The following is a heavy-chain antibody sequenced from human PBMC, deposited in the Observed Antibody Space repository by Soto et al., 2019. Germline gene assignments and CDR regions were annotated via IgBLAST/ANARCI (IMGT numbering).Heavy chain of an antibody. J-gene: IGHJ3*02. D-gene: IGHD3-16*01. CDR2: IKSKTDGGTT. V-gene: IGHV3-15*01. CDR1: GFTFSNAW. Sequence: GGSLRLSCAASGFTFSNAWMSWVRQAPGKGLEWVGRIKSKTDGGTTDYAAPGKGRFTISRDDSKNTLYLQMNSLKTEDTAVYYCTTVMITFGGVPIDDAFDIWGQGTMVTVSS. CDR3: TTVMITFGGVPIDDAFDI.